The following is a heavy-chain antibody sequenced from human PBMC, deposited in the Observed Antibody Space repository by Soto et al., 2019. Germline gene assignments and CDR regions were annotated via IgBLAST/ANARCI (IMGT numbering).Heavy chain of an antibody. CDR1: GDTFTDYY. D-gene: IGHD2-21*02. CDR2: VNPSGGHT. V-gene: IGHV1-46*01. Sequence: QVQLVQSGAEVKKPGASVKVSCKASGDTFTDYYIHWVRQAPGQGLEWMGTVNPSGGHTTYAQHCLGRRTXTXVXGXRALYMEPTSLTPEDPPVYYCARGGHVVVVTAAVDYWGQGALVTVSS. CDR3: ARGGHVVVVTAAVDY. J-gene: IGHJ4*02.